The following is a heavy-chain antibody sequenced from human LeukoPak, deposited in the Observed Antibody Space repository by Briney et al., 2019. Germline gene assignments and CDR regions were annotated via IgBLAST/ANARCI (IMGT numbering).Heavy chain of an antibody. D-gene: IGHD2-15*01. CDR3: AKAPVTSCRGAFCYPLDY. V-gene: IGHV3-23*01. CDR2: MSSSDDGR. CDR1: GFSFSSYA. J-gene: IGHJ4*02. Sequence: GGSLRLSCATSGFSFSSYAMSWVRQAPGKGLEWVSPMSSSDDGRYYAASVRGRFTISRDTSRSTLYLQMNSLRAEDAAVYYCAKAPVTSCRGAFCYPLDYWGQGTLVTVSS.